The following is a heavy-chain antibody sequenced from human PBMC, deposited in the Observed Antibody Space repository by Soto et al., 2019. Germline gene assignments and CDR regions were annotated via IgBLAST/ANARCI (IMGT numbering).Heavy chain of an antibody. D-gene: IGHD3-22*01. V-gene: IGHV3-23*01. J-gene: IGHJ6*02. Sequence: PGGSLRLSCAASGFTFSSYAMSWVRQAPGKGLEWVSAISGSGGSTYYADSVKGRFTISRDNSKNALYLQMNSLRAEDTAVYYWAKGITMIVVNYGMDVWGQGTTVTVSS. CDR1: GFTFSSYA. CDR3: AKGITMIVVNYGMDV. CDR2: ISGSGGST.